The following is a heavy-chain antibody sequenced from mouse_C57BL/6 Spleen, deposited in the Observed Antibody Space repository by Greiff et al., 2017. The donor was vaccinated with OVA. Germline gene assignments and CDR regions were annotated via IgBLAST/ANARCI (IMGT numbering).Heavy chain of an antibody. CDR2: IYPRDGST. CDR3: ARETTVVPYWYFDV. D-gene: IGHD1-1*01. Sequence: QVQLQQSGPELVKPGASVKLSCKASGYTFTSYDINWVKQRPGQGLEWIGWIYPRDGSTKYTEKFKGQATLTVDTSSSTAYMELHSRTSEDTAVYYCARETTVVPYWYFDVWGTGTTVTVSS. CDR1: GYTFTSYD. V-gene: IGHV1-85*01. J-gene: IGHJ1*03.